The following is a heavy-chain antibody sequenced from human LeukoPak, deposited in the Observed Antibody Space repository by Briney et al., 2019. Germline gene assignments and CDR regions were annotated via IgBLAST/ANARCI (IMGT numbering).Heavy chain of an antibody. D-gene: IGHD3-10*01. CDR2: INPSGDST. CDR1: GFTYTSYY. V-gene: IGHV1-46*01. CDR3: ARVPMVRGVIGYYGMDV. Sequence: GASVKVSCKASGFTYTSYYMHWVRQAPGQGLEWMGIINPSGDSTSYAQKFQGRVTMTRDTSTSTVYMELCSLRSEDTAVYYCARVPMVRGVIGYYGMDVWGKGTTVTVSS. J-gene: IGHJ6*04.